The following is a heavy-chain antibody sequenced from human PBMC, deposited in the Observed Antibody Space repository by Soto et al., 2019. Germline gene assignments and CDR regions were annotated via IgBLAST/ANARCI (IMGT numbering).Heavy chain of an antibody. CDR1: GFTFSNAW. CDR2: IYSASST. CDR3: ARDTDYYGMDV. J-gene: IGHJ6*02. Sequence: PGGSLRLSCTASGFTFSNAWMSWVRQAPGEGLEWVSVIYSASSTYYADSVKGRFTISRDNSKNTLYLQMNSLRAEDTAVYYCARDTDYYGMDVWGQGTTVTVSS. V-gene: IGHV3-53*05. D-gene: IGHD4-17*01.